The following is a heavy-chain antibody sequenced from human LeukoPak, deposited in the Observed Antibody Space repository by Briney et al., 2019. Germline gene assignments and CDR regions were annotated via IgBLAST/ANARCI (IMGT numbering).Heavy chain of an antibody. Sequence: PGGSLRLSCAASGFTFSNAWMSWVRQAPGKGLEWVGCIRSKSDGGTTDYAAPVKGRFTISRDDSQNTLYLQMNSLKTEDTAVYFCTTVAWMQLWSIDSWGQGTLVTVSS. CDR1: GFTFSNAW. V-gene: IGHV3-15*01. CDR3: TTVAWMQLWSIDS. J-gene: IGHJ4*02. D-gene: IGHD5-18*01. CDR2: IRSKSDGGTT.